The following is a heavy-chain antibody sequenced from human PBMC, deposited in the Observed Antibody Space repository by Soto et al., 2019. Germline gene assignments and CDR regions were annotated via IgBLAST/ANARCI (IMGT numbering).Heavy chain of an antibody. CDR3: ARAERLHVLFRKNWFDP. V-gene: IGHV4-34*01. J-gene: IGHJ5*02. CDR1: VGSLSGYY. CDR2: ISHSGGT. D-gene: IGHD2-15*01. Sequence: SETLSLTCAVYVGSLSGYYWSWIRQPPGKGLEWIGEISHSGGTNYNPTLKSRVTISIDMSKNQFSLKVSSVTAADTAVYYCARAERLHVLFRKNWFDPWGQGTLVTVSS.